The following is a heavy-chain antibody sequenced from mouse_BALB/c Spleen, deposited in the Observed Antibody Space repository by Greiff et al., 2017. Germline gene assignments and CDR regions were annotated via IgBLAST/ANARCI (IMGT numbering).Heavy chain of an antibody. J-gene: IGHJ2*01. Sequence: EVMLVESGGGLVQPGGSRKLSCAASGFTFSSFGMHWVRQAPEKGLEWGAYISSGSSTIYYADTVKGRFTISRDNPKNTLFLQMTSLRSEDTAMYYCARSVPYYYGSSFDYWGQGTTLTVSS. CDR1: GFTFSSFG. D-gene: IGHD1-1*01. V-gene: IGHV5-17*02. CDR3: ARSVPYYYGSSFDY. CDR2: ISSGSSTI.